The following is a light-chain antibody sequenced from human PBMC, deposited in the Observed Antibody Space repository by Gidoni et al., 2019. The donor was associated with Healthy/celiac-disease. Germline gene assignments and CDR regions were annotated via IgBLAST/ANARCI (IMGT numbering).Light chain of an antibody. V-gene: IGKV3-20*01. CDR3: QQYGSSPPIT. J-gene: IGKJ5*01. CDR2: GAS. CDR1: LSVSSSY. Sequence: EIVLTQSPGTLSLSPGARATLACRASLSVSSSYLAWYQQKPRQAPRLLISGASSRATGIPDRFSGSGSGTDFTLTISRLEPEEFAVYYCQQYGSSPPITFGQGTRLEIK.